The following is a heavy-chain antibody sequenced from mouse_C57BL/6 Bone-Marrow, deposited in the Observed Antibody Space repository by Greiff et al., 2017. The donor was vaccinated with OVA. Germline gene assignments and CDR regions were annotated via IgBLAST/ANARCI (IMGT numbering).Heavy chain of an antibody. CDR2: IYPRDGST. CDR1: GYTFTSYD. Sequence: QVHVKQSGPELVKPGASVKLSCKASGYTFTSYDINWVKQRPGQGLEWIGWIYPRDGSTKYNEKFKGKATLTVATSSSTAYMELHSLTSEDSAVYFCARGGRGWYFDVWGTGTTVTVSS. V-gene: IGHV1-85*01. D-gene: IGHD3-3*01. J-gene: IGHJ1*03. CDR3: ARGGRGWYFDV.